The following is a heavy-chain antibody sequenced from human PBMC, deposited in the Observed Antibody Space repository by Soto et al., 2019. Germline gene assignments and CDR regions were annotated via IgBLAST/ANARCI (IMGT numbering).Heavy chain of an antibody. D-gene: IGHD1-26*01. Sequence: SETLSLTCTVSGGSISSGGYYWSRIRQHPGKGLEWIGYIYYSGSTYYNPSLKSRVTISVDTSKNQFSLKLTSVTAADTAVYYCARVRGGGPFDDWGQGTLVTVSS. CDR2: IYYSGST. CDR1: GGSISSGGYY. CDR3: ARVRGGGPFDD. J-gene: IGHJ4*02. V-gene: IGHV4-31*03.